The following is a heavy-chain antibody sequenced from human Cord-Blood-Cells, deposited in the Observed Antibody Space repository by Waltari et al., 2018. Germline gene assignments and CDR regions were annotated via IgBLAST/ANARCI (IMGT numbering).Heavy chain of an antibody. V-gene: IGHV1-24*01. CDR2: FDPEDGET. J-gene: IGHJ3*02. CDR3: ATLWLGGDRGAFDI. CDR1: ELS. D-gene: IGHD6-19*01. Sequence: ELSMHWVRQAPGKGLEWMGGFDPEDGETIYAQKFQGRVTMTEDTSTDTAYMELSSLRSEDTAVYYCATLWLGGDRGAFDIWGQGTMVTVSS.